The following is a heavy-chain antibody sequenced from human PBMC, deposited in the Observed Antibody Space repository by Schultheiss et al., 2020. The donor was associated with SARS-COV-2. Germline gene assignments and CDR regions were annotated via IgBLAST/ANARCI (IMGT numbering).Heavy chain of an antibody. CDR2: IYYSGST. CDR3: ARHDLRYSSSSRGWFDP. Sequence: GSLRLSCTVSGGSISSYYWSWIRQPPGKGLEWIGYIYYSGSTNYNPSLKSRVTISVDTSKNQFSLKLSSVTAADTAVYYCARHDLRYSSSSRGWFDPWGQGTLVTVSS. V-gene: IGHV4-59*08. D-gene: IGHD6-6*01. J-gene: IGHJ5*02. CDR1: GGSISSYY.